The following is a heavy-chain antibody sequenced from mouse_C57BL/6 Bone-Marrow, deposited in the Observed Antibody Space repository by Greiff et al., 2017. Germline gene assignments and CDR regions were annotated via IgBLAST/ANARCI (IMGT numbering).Heavy chain of an antibody. D-gene: IGHD1-1*01. J-gene: IGHJ2*01. CDR1: GYTFTDHT. V-gene: IGHV1-78*01. Sequence: QVQLQQSDAELVKPGASVKISCKVSGYTFTDHTIHWMKQRPEQGLEWIGYIYPRDGSTKYNEKFKGKATLTADKSSSTAYMQLNSLTSADSAVXFWARRHYDSSYIDDWGQGTTLTVSS. CDR2: IYPRDGST. CDR3: ARRHYDSSYIDD.